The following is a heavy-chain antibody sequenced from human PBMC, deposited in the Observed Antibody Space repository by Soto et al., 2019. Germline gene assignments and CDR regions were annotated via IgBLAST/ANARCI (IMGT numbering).Heavy chain of an antibody. CDR1: GFTFSNAW. CDR3: TTGYSSSSGRDY. V-gene: IGHV3-15*07. D-gene: IGHD6-6*01. Sequence: EVQLVESGGGLVKPGGSLRLSCAASGFTFSNAWMNWVRQAPGKGLEWVGRIKSKTDGGTTDYGAPVKGRFTISRDDSKNTLYLQMNSLKTEDTAVYYCTTGYSSSSGRDYWGQGTLVTVSS. CDR2: IKSKTDGGTT. J-gene: IGHJ4*02.